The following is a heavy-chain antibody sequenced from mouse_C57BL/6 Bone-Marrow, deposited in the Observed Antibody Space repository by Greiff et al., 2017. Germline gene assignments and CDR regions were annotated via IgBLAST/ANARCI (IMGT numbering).Heavy chain of an antibody. J-gene: IGHJ3*01. CDR1: GYTFTSYT. V-gene: IGHV1-4*01. D-gene: IGHD1-1*02. Sequence: VQLQQSGAELARPGASVKMSCKASGYTFTSYTMHWVKQRPGQGLEWIGYINPSSGYTKYNQKFKDKATLTADKSSSTAYMQLSSLTSEDSAVDNCAREAHNYVSSWFAYWGQGTLVTVSA. CDR3: AREAHNYVSSWFAY. CDR2: INPSSGYT.